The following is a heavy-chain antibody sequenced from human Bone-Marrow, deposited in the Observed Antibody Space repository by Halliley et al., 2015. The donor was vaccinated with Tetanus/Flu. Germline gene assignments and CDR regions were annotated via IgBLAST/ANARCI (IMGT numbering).Heavy chain of an antibody. CDR1: GFPFSSYG. V-gene: IGHV3-23*01. CDR3: AKVGYTYDFFDA. CDR2: FSGRGGKT. D-gene: IGHD5-18*01. Sequence: SLRLSCAASGFPFSSYGMSWVRQAPGKGLEWVSAFSGRGGKTYYADSVKGRFTISRDNSKNTLLLQMNSLRADDTATYFCAKVGYTYDFFDAWGQGALVTVSS. J-gene: IGHJ4*02.